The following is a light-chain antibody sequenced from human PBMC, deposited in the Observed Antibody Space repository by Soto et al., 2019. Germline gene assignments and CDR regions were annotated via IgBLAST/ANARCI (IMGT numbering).Light chain of an antibody. J-gene: IGKJ4*01. CDR3: QQFNDFPLT. CDR2: DAS. V-gene: IGKV1D-13*01. Sequence: IQLTQSPSSLSASVGDRVTITCRAGQAISSALAWYQQKPGKAPKLLLYDASSLDAGVPSRFSGSGSGTDFTLSITSRRPEDFATYYCQQFNDFPLTFGGGTKVQIK. CDR1: QAISSA.